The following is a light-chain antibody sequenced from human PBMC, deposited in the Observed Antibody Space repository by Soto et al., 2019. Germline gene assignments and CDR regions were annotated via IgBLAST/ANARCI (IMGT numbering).Light chain of an antibody. Sequence: EIVLTQSPGTLSLSPGERATLSCRASQSVSSSYLAWYQQKPGQAPRLLIYGASSRATGIPDRFSGSGSGTDFPLTISRLEPEDFAVYYCQQYGSSPLHTCGQGTKLEIK. CDR2: GAS. CDR3: QQYGSSPLHT. J-gene: IGKJ2*01. V-gene: IGKV3-20*01. CDR1: QSVSSSY.